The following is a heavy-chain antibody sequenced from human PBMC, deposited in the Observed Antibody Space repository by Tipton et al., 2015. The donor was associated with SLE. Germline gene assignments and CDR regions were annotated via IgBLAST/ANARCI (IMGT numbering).Heavy chain of an antibody. D-gene: IGHD1-26*01. CDR3: ARASASFDY. J-gene: IGHJ4*02. V-gene: IGHV4-59*01. CDR2: IYYSGST. Sequence: TLSLTCTVPGGSISSYYWSWIRQPPGKGLEWIGYIYYSGSTNYNPSLKSRVTISVDTSKNQFSLKLSSVTAADTAVDYCARASASFDYWGQGTLVTVSS. CDR1: GGSISSYY.